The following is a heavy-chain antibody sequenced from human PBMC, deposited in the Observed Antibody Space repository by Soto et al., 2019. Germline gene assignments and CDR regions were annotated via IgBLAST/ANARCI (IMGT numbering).Heavy chain of an antibody. V-gene: IGHV4-59*01. CDR3: ARTRMIESWIDY. D-gene: IGHD2-21*01. Sequence: SETLSLTCDVSGDSTSTYYWSWIRQPPGKGLEWIGYVYYSGSTLYNPSLESRVTLLIDMSKKQVSLKLNSVIAADTAVYYCARTRMIESWIDYWGHGTLVTVSS. CDR1: GDSTSTYY. J-gene: IGHJ4*01. CDR2: VYYSGST.